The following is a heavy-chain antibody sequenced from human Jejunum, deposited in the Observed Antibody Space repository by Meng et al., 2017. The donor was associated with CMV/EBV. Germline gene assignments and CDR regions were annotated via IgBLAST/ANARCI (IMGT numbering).Heavy chain of an antibody. CDR2: MYLSGTI. CDR3: ARGGWGALDY. J-gene: IGHJ4*02. D-gene: IGHD3-16*01. Sequence: LVGAGSGDSVTSGPCSVGPRHPRGRGLRCIEKMYLSGTIHYHPSLKRRVTISVDKSKNQFSWKLSSVPAADTAVFYCARGGWGALDYWGQGLLVTVSS. V-gene: IGHV4-4*02. CDR1: GDSVTSGPC.